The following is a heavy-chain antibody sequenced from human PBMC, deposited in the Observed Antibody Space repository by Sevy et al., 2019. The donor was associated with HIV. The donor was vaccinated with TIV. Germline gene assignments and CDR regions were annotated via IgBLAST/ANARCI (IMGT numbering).Heavy chain of an antibody. CDR2: INSDGSST. J-gene: IGHJ2*01. CDR3: ARANIVVVPAASWSWYFDL. D-gene: IGHD2-2*01. V-gene: IGHV3-74*01. Sequence: GGSLRLSCAASGFTFSSYWMHWVRQAPGKGLVWVSRINSDGSSTSYADSVKGRFTISRDNAKNTLYLQMNSLRAEDTAVYYCARANIVVVPAASWSWYFDLWGRSTLVTVSS. CDR1: GFTFSSYW.